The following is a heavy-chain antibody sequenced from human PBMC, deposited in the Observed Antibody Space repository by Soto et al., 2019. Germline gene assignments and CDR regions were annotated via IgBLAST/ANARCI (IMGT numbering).Heavy chain of an antibody. CDR3: ARDKAMVRGVYGWFDP. D-gene: IGHD3-10*01. J-gene: IGHJ5*02. CDR2: INPSGGST. Sequence: ASVKVSCKASGYTFTSYYMHWVRQAPGQGLEWMGIINPSGGSTSYAQKFQGRVTMTRDTSTSTVYMELSSLRSEDTAVYYCARDKAMVRGVYGWFDPWGQGTLVTVSS. V-gene: IGHV1-46*01. CDR1: GYTFTSYY.